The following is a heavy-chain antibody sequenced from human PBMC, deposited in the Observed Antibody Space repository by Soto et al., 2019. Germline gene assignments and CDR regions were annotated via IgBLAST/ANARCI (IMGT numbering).Heavy chain of an antibody. V-gene: IGHV1-18*01. J-gene: IGHJ3*02. CDR1: GYTFTSYG. D-gene: IGHD3-10*01. CDR2: ISAYNGNT. CDR3: ARIEASVRGAADAFEI. Sequence: ASVKVSCKASGYTFTSYGISWVRQAPGQGLEWMGWISAYNGNTNYAQKLQGRVTMTTDSSTSTAYMELRSLRSDDTAVYYCARIEASVRGAADAFEIWGQGTMVTVSS.